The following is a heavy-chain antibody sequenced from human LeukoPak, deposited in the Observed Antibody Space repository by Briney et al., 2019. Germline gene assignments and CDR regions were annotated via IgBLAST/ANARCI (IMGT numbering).Heavy chain of an antibody. V-gene: IGHV4-4*07. CDR2: IYTSGST. Sequence: SETLSLTCTVSGGSISSYYWSWIRPPARKGLEWIGGIYTSGSTNYNPSLKSRVTMSVDTSKNQFSLKLSSVTAADTAVYYCARACSGGSCYSYWGQGTLVTVSS. J-gene: IGHJ4*02. CDR1: GGSISSYY. CDR3: ARACSGGSCYSY. D-gene: IGHD2-15*01.